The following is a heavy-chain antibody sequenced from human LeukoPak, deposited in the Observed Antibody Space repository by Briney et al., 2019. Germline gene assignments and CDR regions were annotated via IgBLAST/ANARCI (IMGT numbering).Heavy chain of an antibody. CDR2: IYYSGST. V-gene: IGHV4-30-4*01. Sequence: SQTLSLTCTVSGGSISSGDYYWSWTRQPPGKGLEWIGYIYYSGSTYYNPSLKSRVTISVDTSKNQFSLKLSSVTAADTAVYYCARRSPYYDFWSGYPRGYYFDYWGQGTLVTVSS. J-gene: IGHJ4*02. CDR3: ARRSPYYDFWSGYPRGYYFDY. CDR1: GGSISSGDYY. D-gene: IGHD3-3*01.